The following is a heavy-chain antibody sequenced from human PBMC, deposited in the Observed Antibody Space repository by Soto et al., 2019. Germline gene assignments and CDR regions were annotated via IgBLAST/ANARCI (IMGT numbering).Heavy chain of an antibody. D-gene: IGHD3-3*01. J-gene: IGHJ5*02. CDR1: GYSFSTYD. CDR3: ATAYDSWFDP. CDR2: ISPKNGNT. Sequence: ASVNVSCKASGYSFSTYDISWLRQAPGQGPEWMGRISPKNGNTNYAQNFQDRVTMNADTSSSTAYMELRGLRSDDTAKDYCATAYDSWFDPWGQGTLVTVSS. V-gene: IGHV1-18*04.